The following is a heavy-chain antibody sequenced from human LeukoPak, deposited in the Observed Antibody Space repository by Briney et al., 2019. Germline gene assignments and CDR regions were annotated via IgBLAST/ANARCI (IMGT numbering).Heavy chain of an antibody. CDR1: GYTFTSYG. V-gene: IGHV1-18*01. CDR2: ISAYNGNT. CDR3: ARRITMVRGVILYYYYGMDV. Sequence: ASVKVSCKASGYTFTSYGISWVRQAPGQGLEWMGWISAYNGNTNYAQKLQGRVTMTTDTSTSTAYMELRSLRSDDTAVYYCARRITMVRGVILYYYYGMDVWGQGTTVTVSS. D-gene: IGHD3-10*01. J-gene: IGHJ6*02.